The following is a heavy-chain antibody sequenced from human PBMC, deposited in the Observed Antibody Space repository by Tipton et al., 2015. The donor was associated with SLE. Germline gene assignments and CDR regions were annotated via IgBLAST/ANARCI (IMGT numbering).Heavy chain of an antibody. CDR3: ATWGYYDSTGYPAGAFDI. CDR1: GGTFSNYP. Sequence: QSGPEVKKPGSSVKVSCKASGGTFSNYPISWVRQAPGQGLEWMGRTNPILGTANYAQKFQGRVTITADRSSSTAFMELSSLRSEDTAVYYCATWGYYDSTGYPAGAFDIWGQGTMVTVSS. D-gene: IGHD3-22*01. V-gene: IGHV1-69*04. CDR2: TNPILGTA. J-gene: IGHJ3*02.